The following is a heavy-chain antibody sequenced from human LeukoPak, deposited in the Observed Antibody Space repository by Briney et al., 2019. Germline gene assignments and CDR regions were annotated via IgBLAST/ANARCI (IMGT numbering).Heavy chain of an antibody. J-gene: IGHJ4*02. CDR3: AKQWVDC. CDR2: ISESGDKT. CDR1: GFTFSSYS. D-gene: IGHD1-26*01. V-gene: IGHV3-23*01. Sequence: GGSLRLSCAASGFTFSSYSMNWVRQAPGKGLEWVSSISESGDKTDYADSVRGRFTISRDNSQNTLYLQMNSLRVEDTALYYCAKQWVDCWGQGTLVTVSS.